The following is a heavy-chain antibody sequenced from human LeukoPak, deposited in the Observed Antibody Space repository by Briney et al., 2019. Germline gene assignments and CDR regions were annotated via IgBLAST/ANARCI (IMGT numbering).Heavy chain of an antibody. D-gene: IGHD3-16*01. J-gene: IGHJ4*02. Sequence: PGGSLRLSCAASGFTFTTYWMSWVRQAPGKGLEWVANIKQDRTEKYYVDSVKGRFTISRDNAKKSLYLEMNSLRAEDTAVYYCARDRLGAEYDYWGQGTLVSVSS. CDR3: ARDRLGAEYDY. CDR2: IKQDRTEK. V-gene: IGHV3-7*01. CDR1: GFTFTTYW.